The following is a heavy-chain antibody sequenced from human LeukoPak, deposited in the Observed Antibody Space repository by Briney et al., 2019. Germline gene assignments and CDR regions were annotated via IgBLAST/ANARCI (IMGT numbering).Heavy chain of an antibody. CDR2: IYYSGST. Sequence: SETLSLTCTVSGGSISSSSYYWGWIRQPPGKGLEWIGSIYYSGSTYYNPSLKSRVSMSVDTSNNQFSLKLRSVTAADTAVYYCARDSYYYDSSGGAFDICGQGTMVTVSS. CDR3: ARDSYYYDSSGGAFDI. D-gene: IGHD3-22*01. V-gene: IGHV4-39*07. J-gene: IGHJ3*02. CDR1: GGSISSSSYY.